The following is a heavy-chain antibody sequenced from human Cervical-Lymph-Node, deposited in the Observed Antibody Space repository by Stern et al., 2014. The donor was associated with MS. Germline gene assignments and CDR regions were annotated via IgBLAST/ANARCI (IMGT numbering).Heavy chain of an antibody. D-gene: IGHD6-19*01. CDR1: GYTFTSYD. J-gene: IGHJ5*02. CDR3: ARAVADNWFDP. Sequence: QVQLVQSGAEVKTPGASVKVSCKASGYTFTSYDINWVRQATGPGLDWMGWMNPNSGNTAYAQKFQGGVAMTRNTSISIAYMELSSLRSEDTAVYYCARAVADNWFDPWGQGTLVTVSS. CDR2: MNPNSGNT. V-gene: IGHV1-8*02.